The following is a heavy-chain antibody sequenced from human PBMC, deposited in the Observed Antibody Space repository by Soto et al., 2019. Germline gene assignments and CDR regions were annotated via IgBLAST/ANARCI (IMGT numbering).Heavy chain of an antibody. J-gene: IGHJ4*02. V-gene: IGHV3-23*01. CDR3: AKAPPGYYGSGSYYARFPSSEHYFDY. CDR1: GFTFSSYA. Sequence: PGGSLRLSCAASGFTFSSYAMSWVRQAPGKGLEWVSAISGSGGSTYYADSVKGRFTISRDNSKNTLYLQMNSLRAEDTAVYYCAKAPPGYYGSGSYYARFPSSEHYFDYWGQGTLVTVSS. D-gene: IGHD3-10*01. CDR2: ISGSGGST.